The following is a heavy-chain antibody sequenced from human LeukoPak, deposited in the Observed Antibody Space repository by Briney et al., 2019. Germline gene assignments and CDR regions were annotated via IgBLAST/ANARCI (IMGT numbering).Heavy chain of an antibody. V-gene: IGHV1-18*04. J-gene: IGHJ4*02. CDR3: ARGRSMSTVTTPDY. Sequence: ASVKVSCKTSGYTFTGYYMHWLRQAPGQGLEWMGWISAYNGNTNSAQKLQGRVTMTTDTSTSTAYMELRSLRSDDTAVYYCARGRSMSTVTTPDYWGQGTLVTVSS. CDR1: GYTFTGYY. CDR2: ISAYNGNT. D-gene: IGHD4-17*01.